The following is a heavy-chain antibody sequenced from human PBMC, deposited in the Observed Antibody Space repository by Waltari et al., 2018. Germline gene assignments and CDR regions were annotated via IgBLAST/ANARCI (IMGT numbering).Heavy chain of an antibody. D-gene: IGHD2-8*01. CDR3: ARNDYDRAGVYDY. J-gene: IGHJ4*02. Sequence: EVQLVESGGKLIQPGGSLRLSCAASGFTFSTSAMNWVRQSPGKGLEWVSYISRTSNTKYYAESVEGRYAISRDNAKNLLYLEMTSLRDDDTAVYYCARNDYDRAGVYDYWGQGTLVTVSS. CDR1: GFTFSTSA. CDR2: ISRTSNTK. V-gene: IGHV3-48*02.